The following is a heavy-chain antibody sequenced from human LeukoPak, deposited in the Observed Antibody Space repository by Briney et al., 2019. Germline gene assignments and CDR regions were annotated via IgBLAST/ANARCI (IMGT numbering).Heavy chain of an antibody. J-gene: IGHJ4*02. CDR3: ASPLTSRGPFDY. V-gene: IGHV3-23*01. CDR2: ISGSGGST. D-gene: IGHD3-16*01. Sequence: GGSLRLSCAASGFTFSSYAMRWVRQAPGKGLEWVSAISGSGGSTYYADSVKGRFTISRDNSKNTLYLQMNSLRAEDTAVYYCASPLTSRGPFDYWGQGTLVTVSS. CDR1: GFTFSSYA.